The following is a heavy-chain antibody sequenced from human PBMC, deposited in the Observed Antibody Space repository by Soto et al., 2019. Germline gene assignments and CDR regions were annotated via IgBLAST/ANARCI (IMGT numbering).Heavy chain of an antibody. D-gene: IGHD3-3*01. V-gene: IGHV3-23*01. CDR2: ISGSGGST. J-gene: IGHJ6*02. CDR3: AKSGFTIFGVVPPYYYYGMDV. Sequence: GGSLRLSCAASGFTFSSYAMSWVRQAPGKGLEWVSAISGSGGSTYYADSVKGRFTISRDNSKNTLYLQMNSLRAEDTAVYYCAKSGFTIFGVVPPYYYYGMDVWGQGTTVTVSS. CDR1: GFTFSSYA.